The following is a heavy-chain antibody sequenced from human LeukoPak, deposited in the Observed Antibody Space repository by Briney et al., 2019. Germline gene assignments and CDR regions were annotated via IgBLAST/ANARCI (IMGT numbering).Heavy chain of an antibody. CDR2: MNPNSGNT. V-gene: IGHV1-8*01. Sequence: ASVKVSCKASGYTFTSYDINWVRQAPGQGLEWMGWMNPNSGNTGYAQKFQGRVTMTRNTSISTAYMELSRLRSEDTAVYYCAKAGYCSSTSCYRRRWFDPWGQGTLVTVSS. J-gene: IGHJ5*02. CDR1: GYTFTSYD. D-gene: IGHD2-2*02. CDR3: AKAGYCSSTSCYRRRWFDP.